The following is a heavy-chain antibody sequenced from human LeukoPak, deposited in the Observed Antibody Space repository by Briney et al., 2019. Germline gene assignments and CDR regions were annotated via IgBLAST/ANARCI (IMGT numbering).Heavy chain of an antibody. CDR2: MNPNSGNT. CDR1: GYTFTNYG. J-gene: IGHJ4*02. D-gene: IGHD6-19*01. CDR3: ARVGYDGSGWYPNLDF. Sequence: ASVKVSCKASGYTFTNYGINWVRQAPGQGLEWMGWMNPNSGNTGYAQKFQGRVTITRNSSISTAYMELSSLRSEDTAVYYCARVGYDGSGWYPNLDFWGQGTLVTVSS. V-gene: IGHV1-8*03.